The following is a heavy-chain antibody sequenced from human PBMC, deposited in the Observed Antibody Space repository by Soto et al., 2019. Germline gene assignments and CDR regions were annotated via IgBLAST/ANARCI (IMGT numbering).Heavy chain of an antibody. D-gene: IGHD5-18*01. CDR2: ISYDGTNK. CDR1: GFTFSSYG. J-gene: IGHJ4*02. V-gene: IGHV3-30*18. Sequence: LRLSCAASGFTFSSYGMHWVRQAPGKGLEWVATISYDGTNKNYADSVKGRFTISRDNSKNTLYLQMDSLKLEDTAVYYCAKDPRGYSYGYDVDYWGQGTLVTVSS. CDR3: AKDPRGYSYGYDVDY.